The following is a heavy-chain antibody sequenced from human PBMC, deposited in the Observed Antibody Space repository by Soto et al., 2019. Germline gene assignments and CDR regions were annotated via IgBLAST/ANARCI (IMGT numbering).Heavy chain of an antibody. CDR3: ASGTYYDFWSGYFRTIEKTQPMTYYMDV. Sequence: ASVKVSCKASGYTFTSYDINWVRQATGQGLEWMGWMNPNSGNTGYAQKFQGRVTMTRNTSISTAYMELSSLRSEDTAVYYCASGTYYDFWSGYFRTIEKTQPMTYYMDVWGKGTTVTVSS. CDR2: MNPNSGNT. V-gene: IGHV1-8*01. CDR1: GYTFTSYD. D-gene: IGHD3-3*01. J-gene: IGHJ6*03.